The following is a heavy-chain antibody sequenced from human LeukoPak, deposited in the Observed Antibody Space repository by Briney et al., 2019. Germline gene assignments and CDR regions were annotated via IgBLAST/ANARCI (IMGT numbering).Heavy chain of an antibody. CDR1: GASISSSGYS. V-gene: IGHV4-39*07. CDR2: ISYSGSN. CDR3: ARDRGGGYFFVDY. J-gene: IGHJ4*02. D-gene: IGHD2-21*02. Sequence: SETLSLTCIVSGASISSSGYSWGWIRQPPGKGLEWIGTISYSGSNYSNPSLKSRVTISGETSKHQFSLKLSSVTAPDTAVYYCARDRGGGYFFVDYWGQGTLVTVSS.